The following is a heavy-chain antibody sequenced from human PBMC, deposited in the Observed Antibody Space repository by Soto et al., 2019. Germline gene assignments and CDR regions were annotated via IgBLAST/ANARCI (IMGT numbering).Heavy chain of an antibody. CDR3: AREVYYYDSSGYYTHDAFEI. J-gene: IGHJ3*02. CDR1: GGTFSSYT. D-gene: IGHD3-22*01. V-gene: IGHV1-69*08. CDR2: IIPILGIA. Sequence: QVQLVQSGAEVKKPGSSVKVSCKASGGTFSSYTISWVRQAPGQGLEWMGRIIPILGIANYAQKFQGRVKITAGKSTSTAYMELSRLRSEDTAVYYCAREVYYYDSSGYYTHDAFEIWGQGTMVTVSS.